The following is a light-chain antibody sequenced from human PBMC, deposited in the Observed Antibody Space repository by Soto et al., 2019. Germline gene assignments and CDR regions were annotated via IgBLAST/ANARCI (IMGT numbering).Light chain of an antibody. CDR2: AAS. CDR1: QSISSY. J-gene: IGKJ4*01. V-gene: IGKV1-39*01. CDR3: QQSYSTPRT. Sequence: DIQMTQSPSSLSASVGDSVTITCRASQSISSYLNWYQQKPGKAPKLLIYAASSLQSGVPSRFSGSASGTDFTLTIGGLQTEDFATYYGQQSYSTPRTFGGGTKVEIK.